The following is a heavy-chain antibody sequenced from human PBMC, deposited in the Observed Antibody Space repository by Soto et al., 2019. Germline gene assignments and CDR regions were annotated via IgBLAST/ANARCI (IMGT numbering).Heavy chain of an antibody. CDR2: IYYSGST. CDR3: ARQRTSVVTQAYFDV. CDR1: GDSISSRSYY. D-gene: IGHD2-21*02. Sequence: PSGTLSLTCTVTGDSISSRSYYWGWIRQPPGKGLEWIGSIYYSGSTYNNPSLRSRVSMSIDTSKDQFSLKLKSVTAADTALYFCARQRTSVVTQAYFDVWGPGCLVT. V-gene: IGHV4-39*01. J-gene: IGHJ4*02.